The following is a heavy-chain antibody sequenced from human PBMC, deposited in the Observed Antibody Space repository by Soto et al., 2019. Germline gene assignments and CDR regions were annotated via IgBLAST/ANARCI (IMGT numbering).Heavy chain of an antibody. V-gene: IGHV3-7*04. CDR3: ARDPSHGALDI. CDR1: GFIFSGSW. Sequence: PGGSLRLSCVASGFIFSGSWMTWVRQAPGKGLEWVALINPTGSDIHYVDSVKGRFTISRDNAKNSLYLQMNSLGAEDTAVYYCARDPSHGALDIWGQGTTVTVS. D-gene: IGHD2-8*01. CDR2: INPTGSDI. J-gene: IGHJ3*02.